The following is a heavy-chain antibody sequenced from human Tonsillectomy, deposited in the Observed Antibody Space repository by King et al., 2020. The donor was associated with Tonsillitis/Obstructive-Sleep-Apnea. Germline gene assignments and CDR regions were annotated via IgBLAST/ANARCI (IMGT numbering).Heavy chain of an antibody. CDR3: ARRTACSSVSCHSFDF. CDR2: IYPGDSDT. V-gene: IGHV5-51*01. Sequence: VQLVESGAEVKKPGESLKISCKGSGYIFTTYWIGWVRQMPGKGLEWMGIIYPGDSDTRYSPSFQGQVTISADKAISTAYLQWSSLKASDTAMYYCARRTACSSVSCHSFDFWGQGTLVTVSS. CDR1: GYIFTTYW. D-gene: IGHD2-2*01. J-gene: IGHJ5*01.